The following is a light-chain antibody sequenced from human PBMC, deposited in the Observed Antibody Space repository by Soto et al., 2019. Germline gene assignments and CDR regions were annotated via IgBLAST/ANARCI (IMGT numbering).Light chain of an antibody. CDR1: QSVSSY. J-gene: IGKJ4*01. CDR3: QQRSNWPL. V-gene: IGKV3-11*01. Sequence: EIVLTQSPATLSLSPGERANLSCRASQSVSSYLAWYQQKPGQAPRLHIYDASNATTGIPARFSGSGSGTDFTLTISSLESGDCAVYFCQQRSNWPLFGGGTKVEIK. CDR2: DAS.